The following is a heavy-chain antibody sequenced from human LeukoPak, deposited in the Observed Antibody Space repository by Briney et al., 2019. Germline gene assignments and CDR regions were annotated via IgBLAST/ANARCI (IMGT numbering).Heavy chain of an antibody. Sequence: SETLSLTCTVSGGSISSSSYYWGWIRQPPGKGLEWIGSIYYSGSTYYNPSLKSRVTISVDTSKNQFSLKLSSVTAADTAVYYCARAFGSGWYADYWGQGTLVTVSS. V-gene: IGHV4-39*07. J-gene: IGHJ4*02. CDR1: GGSISSSSYY. CDR2: IYYSGST. CDR3: ARAFGSGWYADY. D-gene: IGHD6-19*01.